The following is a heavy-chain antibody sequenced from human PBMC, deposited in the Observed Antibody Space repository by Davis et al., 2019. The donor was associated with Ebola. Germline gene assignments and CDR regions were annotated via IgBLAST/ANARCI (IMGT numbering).Heavy chain of an antibody. D-gene: IGHD2-8*01. Sequence: MPSETLSLTCAVYGGSFSGYYWSWIRQPPGKGLEWIGEINHSGSTNYNPSLKNRVTISLDTSKNQFSLKLSPLTAADTAIYYCARTTKTNIKASGRGYNSFNSWGQGALVSVSS. J-gene: IGHJ5*01. CDR3: ARTTKTNIKASGRGYNSFNS. CDR2: INHSGST. CDR1: GGSFSGYY. V-gene: IGHV4-34*01.